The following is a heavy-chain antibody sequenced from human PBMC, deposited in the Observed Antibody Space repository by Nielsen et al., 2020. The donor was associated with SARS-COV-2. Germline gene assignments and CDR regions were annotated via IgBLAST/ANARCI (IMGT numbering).Heavy chain of an antibody. V-gene: IGHV3-48*04. CDR3: ARRGNPWGGFDH. CDR2: ISSSASTI. J-gene: IGHJ4*02. Sequence: GGSLRLSCAASGFNISTFGMNWVRQAPGKGLEWLSHISSSASTIYDADSVKGRFTISRDNANNSLFLQMNSLRAEDTAIYYCARRGNPWGGFDHWGQGTLVTVSS. CDR1: GFNISTFG. D-gene: IGHD3-16*01.